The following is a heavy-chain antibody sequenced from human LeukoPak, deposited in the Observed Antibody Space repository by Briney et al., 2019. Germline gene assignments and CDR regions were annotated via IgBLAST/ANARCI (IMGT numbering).Heavy chain of an antibody. J-gene: IGHJ4*02. CDR3: ARERGDIVVVPALDY. Sequence: GGSLRLSCAASGFTFSSYAMHWVRQAPGKGLEWVAVISYDGSNKYYADSVKGRFTISRDNSKNTLYLQMNSLRAEDTAVYYCARERGDIVVVPALDYWGQGTLVTVSS. CDR2: ISYDGSNK. V-gene: IGHV3-30-3*01. D-gene: IGHD2-2*01. CDR1: GFTFSSYA.